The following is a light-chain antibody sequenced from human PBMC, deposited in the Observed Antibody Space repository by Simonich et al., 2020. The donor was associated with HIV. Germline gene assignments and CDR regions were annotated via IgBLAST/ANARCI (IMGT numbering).Light chain of an antibody. V-gene: IGKV1-12*01. CDR1: QGSSSW. Sequence: DIVMTQSPSSVSASVGDRVTITCRASQGSSSWLAWYQQKPGKAPNLLIYAASSLQSGVPSRFSGSGSGTDFTLTISSLQPEDFATYYCQQANSFPLTFGGGTKVEIK. CDR2: AAS. J-gene: IGKJ4*01. CDR3: QQANSFPLT.